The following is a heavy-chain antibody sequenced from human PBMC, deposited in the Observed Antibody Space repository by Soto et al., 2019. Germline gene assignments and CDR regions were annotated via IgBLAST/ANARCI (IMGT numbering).Heavy chain of an antibody. V-gene: IGHV4-39*01. J-gene: IGHJ4*02. Sequence: QLQLQESGPGLVKPSETLSLTCTVSGGSISSSSYYWGWIRQPPGKGLEWIGSIYYSGSTYYNPSLKSRVTISVDTSKNQFSRKLSSVTAADTAVYYCASIGGGQQLSLNDYWGQGTLVTVSS. CDR3: ASIGGGQQLSLNDY. D-gene: IGHD6-13*01. CDR2: IYYSGST. CDR1: GGSISSSSYY.